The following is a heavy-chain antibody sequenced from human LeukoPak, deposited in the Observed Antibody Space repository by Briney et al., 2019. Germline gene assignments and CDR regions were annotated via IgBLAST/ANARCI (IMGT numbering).Heavy chain of an antibody. Sequence: GVSLRLSGAASRFTCSSYAMHWVRQGPGKGREWVAVILYDGSNKCYAAAVKGRFTLSRDNSKSTLSLQMHSLRAEDTAVYFRERALTMDVWGHGTTVTVSS. CDR2: ILYDGSNK. J-gene: IGHJ6*02. CDR1: RFTCSSYA. CDR3: ERALTMDV. V-gene: IGHV3-30-3*01.